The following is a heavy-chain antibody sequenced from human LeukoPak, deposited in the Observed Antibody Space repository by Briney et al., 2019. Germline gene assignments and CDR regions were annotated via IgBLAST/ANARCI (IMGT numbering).Heavy chain of an antibody. CDR3: ARHTLGYSYGRYFDY. J-gene: IGHJ4*02. CDR1: GGSISSSSYY. CDR2: IYYSGST. Sequence: SSETLSLTCTVSGGSISSSSYYWGWIRQPPGKGLEWIGGIYYSGSTYYNPSLKSRVTISVDTSKNQFSLKLSSVTAADTAVYYCARHTLGYSYGRYFDYWGQGTLVTVSS. D-gene: IGHD5-18*01. V-gene: IGHV4-39*01.